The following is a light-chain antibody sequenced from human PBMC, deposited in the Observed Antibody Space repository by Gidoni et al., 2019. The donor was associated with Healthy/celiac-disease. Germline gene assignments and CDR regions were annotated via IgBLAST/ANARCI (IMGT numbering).Light chain of an antibody. CDR3: QQSYSTPPT. CDR1: QSISSY. CDR2: ASS. J-gene: IGKJ3*01. V-gene: IGKV1-39*01. Sequence: DIQMTQSPSSLSASVGDRVTITCRASQSISSYLNWYQQKPGKAPKLLIYASSSLQSGVPSRFSGSGSGKDFTLTISSLQPEDFATYCWQQSYSTPPTVGPGTKVDIK.